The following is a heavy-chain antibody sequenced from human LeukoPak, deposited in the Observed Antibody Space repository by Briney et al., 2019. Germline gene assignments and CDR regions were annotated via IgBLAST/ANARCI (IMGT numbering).Heavy chain of an antibody. J-gene: IGHJ4*02. CDR3: ARGWSGWYQGFDY. Sequence: SETLSLTCAVYGGSFSGYYWSWIRQPPGKGLEWIGEINHSGSTNYNPSLKSRVTISVDTSKNQFSLKLSSVTVADTAVYYCARGWSGWYQGFDYWGQGTLVTVSS. D-gene: IGHD6-19*01. CDR1: GGSFSGYY. V-gene: IGHV4-34*01. CDR2: INHSGST.